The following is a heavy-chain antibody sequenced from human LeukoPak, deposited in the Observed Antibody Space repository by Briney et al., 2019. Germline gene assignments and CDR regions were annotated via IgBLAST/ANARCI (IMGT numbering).Heavy chain of an antibody. Sequence: GGSLTLSCAGSEFIFGAYWMTWVRPAPGKGLEWVAHINQDGSETYYMDSVKGRFTISRDNAKKSVFLQMNSLTAEDTALYYCVRSLQKFGTRDYWGQGTLVTVSS. D-gene: IGHD3-10*01. CDR3: VRSLQKFGTRDY. J-gene: IGHJ4*02. CDR1: EFIFGAYW. V-gene: IGHV3-7*01. CDR2: INQDGSET.